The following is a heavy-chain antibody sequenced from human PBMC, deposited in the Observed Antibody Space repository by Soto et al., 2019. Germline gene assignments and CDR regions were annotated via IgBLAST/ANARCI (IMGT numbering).Heavy chain of an antibody. J-gene: IGHJ4*02. CDR3: ARCGYTYGLSHDY. CDR1: GYSFTSHW. V-gene: IGHV5-10-1*01. Sequence: PGESLKISCQGSGYSFTSHWITWVRHVPGKGLEYVGKIDPSDSATDYSPSFQGLVTISVDKSLTTAYLQWSSLRASDTAIYFCARCGYTYGLSHDYWGQGHLVAVSS. CDR2: IDPSDSAT. D-gene: IGHD5-18*01.